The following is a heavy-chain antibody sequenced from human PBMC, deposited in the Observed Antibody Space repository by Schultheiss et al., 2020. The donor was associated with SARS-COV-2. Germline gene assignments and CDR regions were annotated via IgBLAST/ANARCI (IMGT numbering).Heavy chain of an antibody. J-gene: IGHJ6*02. D-gene: IGHD7-27*01. CDR3: AKVRIGLTGEPSSYYYYGMDV. CDR2: IKSKTDGGTT. V-gene: IGHV3-15*01. CDR1: GFTFSNAW. Sequence: GGSLRLSCAASGFTFSNAWMSWVRQAPGKGLEWVGRIKSKTDGGTTDYAAPVKGRFTISRDDSKNTLYLQMNSLRAEDTAVYYCAKVRIGLTGEPSSYYYYGMDVWGQGTTVTVSS.